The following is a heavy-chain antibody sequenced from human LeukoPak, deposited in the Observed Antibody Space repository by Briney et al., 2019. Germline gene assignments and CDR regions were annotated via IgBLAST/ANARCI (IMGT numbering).Heavy chain of an antibody. CDR2: INHSGST. CDR3: AKDRAGYCSGGSCYTTFDP. J-gene: IGHJ5*01. CDR1: GGSFSGYY. V-gene: IGHV4-34*01. Sequence: PSETLSLTCAVYGGSFSGYYWSWIRQPPGKGLEWIGEINHSGSTNYNPSLKSRVTISVDTSKNQFSLKLSSVTAADTALYYCAKDRAGYCSGGSCYTTFDPWGQGTLVTVSS. D-gene: IGHD2-15*01.